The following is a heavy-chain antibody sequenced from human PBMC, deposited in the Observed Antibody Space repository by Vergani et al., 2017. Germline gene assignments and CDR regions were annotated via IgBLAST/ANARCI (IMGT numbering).Heavy chain of an antibody. CDR1: GFPFSSHG. CDR2: ISSGGDYT. D-gene: IGHD3-22*01. J-gene: IGHJ3*02. CDR3: AKIRVVARWAFDI. V-gene: IGHV3-23*01. Sequence: EAQLLESGGGLVQPGGSLRLSCVASGFPFSSHGMSWVRQTPGKGPEWVSCISSGGDYTYYSDSVKGRFSVSRDNSKNTLYLQINSLRAEDTAVYFCAKIRVVARWAFDIWGRGTMVTESS.